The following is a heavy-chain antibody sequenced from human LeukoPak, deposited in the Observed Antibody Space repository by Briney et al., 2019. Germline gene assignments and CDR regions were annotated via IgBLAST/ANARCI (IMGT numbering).Heavy chain of an antibody. CDR3: TSVVGGTFDC. V-gene: IGHV4-59*01. Sequence: SETLSLTCTVSGGSFSSYYWSWIRQPPGKGLEWFGYISYSGSTNYNPSLKSRVTISVDTSKNQFSLKLSPVAPADDTVYSSTSVVGGTFDCWGQGTLVTVSS. D-gene: IGHD1-26*01. CDR1: GGSFSSYY. CDR2: ISYSGST. J-gene: IGHJ4*02.